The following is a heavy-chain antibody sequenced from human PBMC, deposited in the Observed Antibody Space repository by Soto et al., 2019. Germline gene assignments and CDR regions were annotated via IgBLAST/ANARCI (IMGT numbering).Heavy chain of an antibody. CDR2: IYHSGST. Sequence: QLQLQESGSGLVKPSQTLSLTCAVSGGSISSGGYSWSWIRQPPGKGLEWIGYIYHSGSTYYNPSLKSRFTRSVKRSKNQFSLKLSSVTAADTAVYYCARAGGLGAVAADYWGQGTLVTVSS. D-gene: IGHD6-19*01. J-gene: IGHJ4*02. V-gene: IGHV4-30-2*01. CDR1: GGSISSGGYS. CDR3: ARAGGLGAVAADY.